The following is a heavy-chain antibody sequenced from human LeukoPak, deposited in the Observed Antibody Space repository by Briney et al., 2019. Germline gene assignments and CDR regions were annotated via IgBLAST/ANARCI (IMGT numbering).Heavy chain of an antibody. Sequence: GGSLRLSCAASGFTFSSYSMNWVRQAPGKGLEWVSYISSSSRTIYYADSVKGRFTISRDNAKNSLYLQMNSLRAEDTAVYYCAKDRSSSWYVGFDYWGQGTLVTVSS. J-gene: IGHJ4*02. D-gene: IGHD6-13*01. CDR1: GFTFSSYS. CDR3: AKDRSSSWYVGFDY. CDR2: ISSSSRTI. V-gene: IGHV3-48*01.